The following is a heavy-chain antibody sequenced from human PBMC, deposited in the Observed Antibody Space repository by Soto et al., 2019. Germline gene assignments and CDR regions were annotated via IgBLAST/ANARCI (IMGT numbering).Heavy chain of an antibody. CDR2: ISHLENT. Sequence: KPSETLSLTCTVSGASISYGGFSWSWIRQSPGKGLEWIGYISHLENTYLHPSFKSRLTMSIDRTRNQFSLKLSSVTAADMAVYYCARGGGYDSFDYWGQGGLVTVSS. D-gene: IGHD5-12*01. J-gene: IGHJ4*02. V-gene: IGHV4-30-2*06. CDR3: ARGGGYDSFDY. CDR1: GASISYGGFS.